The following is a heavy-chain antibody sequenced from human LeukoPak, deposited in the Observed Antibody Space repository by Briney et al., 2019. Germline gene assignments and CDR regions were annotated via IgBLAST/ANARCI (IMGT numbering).Heavy chain of an antibody. D-gene: IGHD4-17*01. CDR1: GFTFNVYS. J-gene: IGHJ4*02. CDR2: ISSSLDSNI. Sequence: PGGSLRLSCAASGFTFNVYSMNWVRQAPGKGLEWVSFISSSLDSNIYYADSVKGRFTISRDNSKNTLYLQMDSLRAEDTAVYYCAREQYGDYYFDYWGQGTLVTVSS. CDR3: AREQYGDYYFDY. V-gene: IGHV3-48*01.